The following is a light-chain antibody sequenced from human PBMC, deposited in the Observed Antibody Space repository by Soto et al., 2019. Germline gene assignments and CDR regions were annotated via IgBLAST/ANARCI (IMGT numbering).Light chain of an antibody. CDR3: QVWDSSTGVV. V-gene: IGLV3-9*01. J-gene: IGLJ2*01. CDR2: RDT. CDR1: HLGSKN. Sequence: SSELTQPLSVSVALGQTARITCGGDHLGSKNVHWYQQKPGQAPVPVIYRDTSRPSGIPERFSGSNSGNTATLTISRAQAGDEAEYYCQVWDSSTGVVFGGGTKLTVL.